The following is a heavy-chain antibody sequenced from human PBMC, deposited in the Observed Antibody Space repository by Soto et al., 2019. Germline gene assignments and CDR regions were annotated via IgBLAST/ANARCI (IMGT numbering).Heavy chain of an antibody. CDR3: ARHAVAGVFDY. D-gene: IGHD6-19*01. Sequence: SETLSLTCTVSGGSISSYYWSWIRQPPGKGLEWIGYIYYSGSTNYNPSLKSRVTISVDTSKNQFSLKLSSVTAADTAVYYCARHAVAGVFDYWGQGTLVTVSS. CDR1: GGSISSYY. CDR2: IYYSGST. V-gene: IGHV4-59*08. J-gene: IGHJ4*02.